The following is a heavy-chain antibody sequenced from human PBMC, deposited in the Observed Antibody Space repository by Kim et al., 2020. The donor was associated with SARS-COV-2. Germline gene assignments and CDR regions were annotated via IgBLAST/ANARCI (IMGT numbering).Heavy chain of an antibody. D-gene: IGHD5-18*01. CDR3: ARADTAMVDYYGMDV. Sequence: SVEVSCKASGGTFSSYAISWVRQAPGQGLEWMGGIIPIFGTANYAQKFQGRVTITADESTSTAYMELSSLRSEDTAVYYCARADTAMVDYYGMDVWGQGTTVTVSS. CDR1: GGTFSSYA. V-gene: IGHV1-69*13. CDR2: IIPIFGTA. J-gene: IGHJ6*02.